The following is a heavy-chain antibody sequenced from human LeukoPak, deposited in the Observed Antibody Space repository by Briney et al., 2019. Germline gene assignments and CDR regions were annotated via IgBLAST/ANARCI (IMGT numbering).Heavy chain of an antibody. J-gene: IGHJ4*02. D-gene: IGHD2-15*01. CDR1: GFTFSSYE. Sequence: GGSLRLPCAASGFTFSSYEMNWVRQAPGKGLEWVAFIRYDGSNKYYADSVKGRFTISRDNSKNTLYLQMNSLRAEDTAVYYCAKGTGYCSGGSCPHYYWGQGTLVTVSS. CDR2: IRYDGSNK. CDR3: AKGTGYCSGGSCPHYY. V-gene: IGHV3-30*02.